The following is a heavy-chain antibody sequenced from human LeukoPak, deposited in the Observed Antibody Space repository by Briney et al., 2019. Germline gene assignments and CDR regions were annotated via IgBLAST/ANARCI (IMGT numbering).Heavy chain of an antibody. D-gene: IGHD3-10*01. CDR2: INSDGSST. V-gene: IGHV3-74*01. CDR3: VGWRVGESFGY. J-gene: IGHJ4*02. Sequence: GGSLRLSCAASGFTFSSYWMHWVRQAPGKGLVWVSRINSDGSSTSYADTVKGRFTISRDNAKNTLYLQMNSLRAEDTAVYYCVGWRVGESFGYWGQGTLVTGSS. CDR1: GFTFSSYW.